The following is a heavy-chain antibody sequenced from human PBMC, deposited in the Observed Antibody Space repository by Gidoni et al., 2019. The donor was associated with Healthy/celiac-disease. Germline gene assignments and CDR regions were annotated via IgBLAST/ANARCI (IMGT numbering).Heavy chain of an antibody. Sequence: QVQLVQSGAEVKKPGSSVKVSCKASGCTFRRYAISWVRQAPGQGLEWMGGNIPVFGTANYEQKFQGRVTITADESKSTDYMEPSSLRSGETAVDYGARGSRHYYDSSGRGGLVDYWGLGTLVTVSS. CDR1: GCTFRRYA. CDR3: ARGSRHYYDSSGRGGLVDY. CDR2: NIPVFGTA. V-gene: IGHV1-69*01. D-gene: IGHD3-22*01. J-gene: IGHJ4*02.